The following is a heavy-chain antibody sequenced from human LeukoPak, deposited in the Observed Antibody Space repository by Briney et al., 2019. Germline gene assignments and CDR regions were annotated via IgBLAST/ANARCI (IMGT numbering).Heavy chain of an antibody. Sequence: GGSLRLSCAASGFTFSSYSMNWVRQAPGKGLEWVSSISSSSSYIYYADSVKGRFTISRDNAKNSLYLQMTSLRAEDTAVYYCARDGAAAGNHFGVTDAFDIWGQGTMVTVSS. CDR2: ISSSSSYI. CDR3: ARDGAAAGNHFGVTDAFDI. D-gene: IGHD6-13*01. J-gene: IGHJ3*02. V-gene: IGHV3-21*01. CDR1: GFTFSSYS.